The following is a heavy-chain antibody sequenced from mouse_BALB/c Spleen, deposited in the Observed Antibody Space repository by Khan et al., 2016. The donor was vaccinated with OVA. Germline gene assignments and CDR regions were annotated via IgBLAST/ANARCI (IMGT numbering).Heavy chain of an antibody. D-gene: IGHD2-14*01. J-gene: IGHJ3*01. V-gene: IGHV4-1*02. CDR3: ARTYRYDGRGWVAY. Sequence: EVKLLESGGGLVQPGGSLKLSCAASGFDFSRYWMRWVRQAPGKGLEWIGEINPDSSTINYTPSLKDKFIISRDNAKNTLYLQMSKVRSGDTALYYCARTYRYDGRGWVAYWGQGTRVTVSA. CDR2: INPDSSTI. CDR1: GFDFSRYW.